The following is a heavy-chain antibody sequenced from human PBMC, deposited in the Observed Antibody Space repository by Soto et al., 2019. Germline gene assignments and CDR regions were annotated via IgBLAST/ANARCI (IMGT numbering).Heavy chain of an antibody. V-gene: IGHV1-46*01. CDR3: ARDYGIVVVPAGVATIGSYYYYYYGMDV. CDR2: INPSGGST. Sequence: ASVKVSCKASGYTFTSYYMHWVRQAPGQGLEWMGIINPSGGSTSYAQKFQGRVTMTRDTSTSTVYMELSSLRSEDTAVYYCARDYGIVVVPAGVATIGSYYYYYYGMDVWGQGTTVTVSS. D-gene: IGHD2-2*01. J-gene: IGHJ6*02. CDR1: GYTFTSYY.